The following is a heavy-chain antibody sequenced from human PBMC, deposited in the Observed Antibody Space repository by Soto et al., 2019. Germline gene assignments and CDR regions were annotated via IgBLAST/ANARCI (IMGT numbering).Heavy chain of an antibody. CDR2: ISGSGGST. CDR3: AKVEGGGGYGDYGYYYYGMDV. J-gene: IGHJ6*02. D-gene: IGHD4-17*01. V-gene: IGHV3-23*01. Sequence: GSLRLSCAASGFTFSSYAMSWVRQAPGKGLEWVSAISGSGGSTYYADSVKGRFTISRDNSKNTLYLQMNSLRAEDTAVYYCAKVEGGGGYGDYGYYYYGMDVWGQGTTVTVSS. CDR1: GFTFSSYA.